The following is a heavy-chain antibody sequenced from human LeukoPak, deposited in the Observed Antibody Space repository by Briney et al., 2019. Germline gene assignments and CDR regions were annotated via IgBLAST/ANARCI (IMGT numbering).Heavy chain of an antibody. V-gene: IGHV3-23*01. CDR3: AEGLLDPNLVLDY. CDR2: FTATGGRT. J-gene: IGHJ4*02. Sequence: QAGGSLRLSCAASGFIFSNYAMTWVRQAPGKGLEWVSSFTATGGRTYYADSVKGRFTISRDNSKNTLYLQLNSLRAEDTAVYFCAEGLLDPNLVLDYWGQGTLVTVSS. CDR1: GFIFSNYA. D-gene: IGHD2-8*02.